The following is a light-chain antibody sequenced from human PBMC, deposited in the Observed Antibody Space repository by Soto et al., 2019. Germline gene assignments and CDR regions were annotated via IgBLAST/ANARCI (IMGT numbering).Light chain of an antibody. CDR3: QQTYSMPRGFT. CDR2: AAS. CDR1: QSIGTY. J-gene: IGKJ3*01. Sequence: DIHMTQSPSSLSASVGDRVTITCRASQSIGTYLNWYQWKPGKAPKVLIYAASSLQSGVPSRFSGSGSGTDFTHTISSLQPEDVATYFCQQTYSMPRGFTFGPGTKVDIK. V-gene: IGKV1-39*01.